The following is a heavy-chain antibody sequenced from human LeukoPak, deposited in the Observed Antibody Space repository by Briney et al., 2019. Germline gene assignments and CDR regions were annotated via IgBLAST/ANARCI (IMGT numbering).Heavy chain of an antibody. CDR2: ISYRGST. Sequence: SETLSLTCIVSGSSITTYYWSWIRQPPGKGLEWIGYISYRGSTNYNPSLNNRVTISLDTSKNQFSLKVSSVTAADTAVYYCVRYSYGYFDYWGQGTLVTVSS. CDR3: VRYSYGYFDY. J-gene: IGHJ4*02. V-gene: IGHV4-59*01. D-gene: IGHD5-18*01. CDR1: GSSITTYY.